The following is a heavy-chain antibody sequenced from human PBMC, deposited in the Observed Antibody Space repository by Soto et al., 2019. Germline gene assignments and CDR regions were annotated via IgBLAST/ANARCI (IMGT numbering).Heavy chain of an antibody. CDR2: IYHSGST. J-gene: IGHJ5*02. CDR3: ARVTDR. Sequence: SETLCLTCAVSGGSIISGGYSWSWIRQPPGKGLEWIGYIYHSGSTYYNPSLKSRVTISVDRSKNQFSLKLSSVTAADTAVYYCARVTDRWGQGTLVTVSS. CDR1: GGSIISGGYS. V-gene: IGHV4-30-2*01.